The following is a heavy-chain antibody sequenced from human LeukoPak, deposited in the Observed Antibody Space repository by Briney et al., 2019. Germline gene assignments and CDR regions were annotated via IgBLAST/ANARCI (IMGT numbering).Heavy chain of an antibody. Sequence: GGSLRLSCAASGFTFSSYAMNWVRQAPGKGLEWVSFMSSSGSYIYYADSVKGRFTISRDNAKNSLYLQMNSLRAEDTAVYYCARDLTTSMAYYFDCWGQGTLVTVSS. CDR1: GFTFSSYA. J-gene: IGHJ4*02. CDR3: ARDLTTSMAYYFDC. CDR2: MSSSGSYI. V-gene: IGHV3-21*01. D-gene: IGHD5-18*01.